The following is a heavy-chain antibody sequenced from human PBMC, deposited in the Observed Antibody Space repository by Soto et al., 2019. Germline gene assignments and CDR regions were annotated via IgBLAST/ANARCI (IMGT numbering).Heavy chain of an antibody. J-gene: IGHJ4*02. V-gene: IGHV3-23*01. CDR2: ISGSGGST. CDR1: GFTFSNYW. CDR3: ASYWDIVVVPAAPGYFDY. D-gene: IGHD2-2*01. Sequence: GGSLRLSCAASGFTFSNYWMSWVRQAPGKGLEWVSAISGSGGSTYYADSVKGRFTISRDNSKNTLYLQMNSLRAEDTAVYYCASYWDIVVVPAAPGYFDYWGQGTLVTVSS.